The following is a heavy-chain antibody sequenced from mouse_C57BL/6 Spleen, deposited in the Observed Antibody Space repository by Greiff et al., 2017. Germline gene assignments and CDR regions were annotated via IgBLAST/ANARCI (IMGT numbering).Heavy chain of an antibody. CDR2: ISYDGSN. D-gene: IGHD3-2*02. CDR1: GYSITSGYY. V-gene: IGHV3-6*01. Sequence: EVHLVESGPGLVKPSQSLSLTCSVTGYSITSGYYWNWIRQFPGNKLEWMGYISYDGSNNYNPSLKNRISITRDTSKNQFFLKLNSVTTEDTATYYCARGAQATPAWFAYWGQGTLVTVSA. CDR3: ARGAQATPAWFAY. J-gene: IGHJ3*01.